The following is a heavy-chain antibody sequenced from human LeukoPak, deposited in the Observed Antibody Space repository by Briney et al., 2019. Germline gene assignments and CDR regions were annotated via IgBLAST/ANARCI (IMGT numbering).Heavy chain of an antibody. Sequence: PGGSLRLSCAASGFTFSSYAMHWVRQAPGKGLEWVAVISYDGSNKYYADSVKGRFTISGDNSKNTLYLQMNSLRAEDTAVYYCAREYGSSGWYYCYGMDVWGQGTTVTVSS. D-gene: IGHD6-19*01. CDR3: AREYGSSGWYYCYGMDV. J-gene: IGHJ6*02. CDR2: ISYDGSNK. V-gene: IGHV3-30*04. CDR1: GFTFSSYA.